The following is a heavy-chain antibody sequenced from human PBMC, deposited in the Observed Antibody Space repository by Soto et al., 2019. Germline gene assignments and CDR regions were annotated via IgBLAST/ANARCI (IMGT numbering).Heavy chain of an antibody. CDR3: ARGRHSSGWYVDF. CDR2: MNANSGNT. D-gene: IGHD6-19*01. J-gene: IGHJ4*02. CDR1: GYTFINYD. V-gene: IGHV1-8*01. Sequence: ASVKVSCKSSGYTFINYDINWVRQATGQGLEWMGWMNANSGNTGYAQKFQGRVTMTRSTSIDTAYMELSSLTSEDTAVYYCARGRHSSGWYVDFWGQGTLVTVSS.